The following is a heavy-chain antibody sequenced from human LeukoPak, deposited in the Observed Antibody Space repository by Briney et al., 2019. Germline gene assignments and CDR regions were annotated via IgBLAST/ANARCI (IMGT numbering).Heavy chain of an antibody. CDR2: IYHSGST. J-gene: IGHJ3*02. CDR3: ARGSVMITFGGVIVPHRGAFDI. D-gene: IGHD3-16*02. Sequence: PSETLSLTCTVSGGSISSSSYYWGWIRQPPGKGLEWIGSIYHSGSTYYNPSLKSRVTIAVETSKNQFSLKLSSVTAADTAVYYCARGSVMITFGGVIVPHRGAFDIWGQGTMVTVSS. CDR1: GGSISSSSYY. V-gene: IGHV4-39*07.